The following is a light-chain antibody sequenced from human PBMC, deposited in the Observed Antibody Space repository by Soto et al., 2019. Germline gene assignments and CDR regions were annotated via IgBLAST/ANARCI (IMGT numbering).Light chain of an antibody. CDR1: NSDVGGYNY. Sequence: QSALTQPPSASGSPGQSVIISCTGTNSDVGGYNYVSWYQQHPGKAPKLMIYEVSQRPSGVPDRFSGSKSGNTASLTVSGLLAEEEADYYCSSYAGSNNVIFGGGTQLTVL. J-gene: IGLJ2*01. V-gene: IGLV2-8*01. CDR2: EVS. CDR3: SSYAGSNNVI.